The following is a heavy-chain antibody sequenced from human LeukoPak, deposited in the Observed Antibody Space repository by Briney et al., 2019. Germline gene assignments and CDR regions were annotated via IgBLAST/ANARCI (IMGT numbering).Heavy chain of an antibody. CDR3: GGGYDDAFDI. D-gene: IGHD5-12*01. Sequence: PSETLSLTCTVSGGSISSYYWSWIRQPPGKGLEWIGYIYYSGSTNYNPSLKSRVTISVDTSKNQFSLKLSSVTAADTAVYYCGGGYDDAFDIWGQGTMVTVSS. CDR1: GGSISSYY. V-gene: IGHV4-59*12. CDR2: IYYSGST. J-gene: IGHJ3*02.